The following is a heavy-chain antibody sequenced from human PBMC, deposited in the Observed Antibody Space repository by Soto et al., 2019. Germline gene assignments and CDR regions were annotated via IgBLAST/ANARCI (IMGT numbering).Heavy chain of an antibody. Sequence: QITLKESGPPLVKPTQTLTLTCTFSGFSLSTSGVGVAWIRQPPGKALEWLALIYWDDDKRYRPSLESRLTLNKDTSKNPVVLKMTHMDSVDTATYYCAYLPCSGGSCYWFSFSGMDVWGQGTTVTVSS. D-gene: IGHD2-15*01. CDR1: GFSLSTSGVG. CDR2: IYWDDDK. V-gene: IGHV2-5*02. J-gene: IGHJ6*02. CDR3: AYLPCSGGSCYWFSFSGMDV.